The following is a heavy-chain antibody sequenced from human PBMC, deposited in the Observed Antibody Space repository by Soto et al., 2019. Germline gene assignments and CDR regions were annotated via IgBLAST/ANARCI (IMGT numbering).Heavy chain of an antibody. CDR1: GGSITNDGYY. J-gene: IGHJ5*02. Sequence: PSETLSLTCTISGGSITNDGYYWTWIRQFPGKGPEWLGYIYNTGTTYYNPSLKSRLTISVETFNQFSLKLTSVTAADTAVYYCARDGSTTANWIDPWGQGXLVTVYS. CDR3: ARDGSTTANWIDP. CDR2: IYNTGTT. V-gene: IGHV4-31*03. D-gene: IGHD1-26*01.